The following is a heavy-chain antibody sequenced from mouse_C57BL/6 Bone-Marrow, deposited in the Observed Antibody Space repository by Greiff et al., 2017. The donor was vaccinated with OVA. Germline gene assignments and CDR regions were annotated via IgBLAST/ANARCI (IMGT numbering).Heavy chain of an antibody. Sequence: EVKLQQSGPELVKPGASVKISCKASGYSFTGYYMHWVKQSHGNILDWIGYIYPYNGVSSYNQKFKGKATLTVDKSSSTAYMELRSLTSEDSAVYYCARCGDYYGSSYGYWYFDVWGTGTTVTVSS. D-gene: IGHD1-1*01. CDR3: ARCGDYYGSSYGYWYFDV. V-gene: IGHV1-31*01. CDR1: GYSFTGYY. CDR2: IYPYNGVS. J-gene: IGHJ1*03.